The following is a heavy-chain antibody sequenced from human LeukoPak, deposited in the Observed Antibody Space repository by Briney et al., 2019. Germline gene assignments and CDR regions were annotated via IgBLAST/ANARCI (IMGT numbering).Heavy chain of an antibody. CDR2: IYSSGRT. J-gene: IGHJ3*02. D-gene: IGHD4-17*01. CDR3: ARHLDYGDHQGAFDI. CDR1: GGSISSYY. Sequence: SETLSLTCTVCGGSISSYYWSWIRQPPGKGLEWIGYIYSSGRTNHNPSLKSRVTTSVSTSRNQFSLKLSSVTAADTAVYYCARHLDYGDHQGAFDIWGQGTMVTFSS. V-gene: IGHV4-59*08.